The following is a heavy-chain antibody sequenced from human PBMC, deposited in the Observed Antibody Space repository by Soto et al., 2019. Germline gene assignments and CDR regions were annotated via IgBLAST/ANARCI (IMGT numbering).Heavy chain of an antibody. V-gene: IGHV4-30-2*01. J-gene: IGHJ4*02. Sequence: SETLSLTCAVSGGSISSGGYSWSWIRQPPGKGLEWIGYIYHSGSTYYNPSLKSRVTISVDRSKNQFSLKLSSVTAADTAVYYCARAPYGDYEITSFDYWGQGTLVTVSS. CDR3: ARAPYGDYEITSFDY. CDR2: IYHSGST. CDR1: GGSISSGGYS. D-gene: IGHD4-17*01.